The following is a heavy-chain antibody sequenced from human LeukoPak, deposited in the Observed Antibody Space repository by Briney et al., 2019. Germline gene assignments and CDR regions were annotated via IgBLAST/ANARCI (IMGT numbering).Heavy chain of an antibody. CDR3: ARDQGYSYGFFGGAYNWFDP. CDR2: INAGNGNT. CDR1: GYTFTSYA. V-gene: IGHV1-3*01. D-gene: IGHD5-18*01. Sequence: ASVKVSCEASGYTFTSYAMHWVRQAPGQRLEWMGWINAGNGNTKYSQKFQGRVTITRDTSASTAYMELSSLRSEDTAVYYCARDQGYSYGFFGGAYNWFDPWGQGTLVTVSS. J-gene: IGHJ5*02.